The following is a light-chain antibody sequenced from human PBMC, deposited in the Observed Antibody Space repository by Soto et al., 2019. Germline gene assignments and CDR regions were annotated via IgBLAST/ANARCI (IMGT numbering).Light chain of an antibody. J-gene: IGKJ4*01. CDR3: HQYDAWPLT. V-gene: IGKV3-15*01. CDR1: QNIHNH. CDR2: DAI. Sequence: DKLMSQSPATLSVSPGERVTLSCRASQNIHNHMSWFLQKPGQTPRLLIYDAIIRAPDVPARFSGSWSGTEFTLTINSLQSEDFAVYDCHQYDAWPLTFGGGTKVEIK.